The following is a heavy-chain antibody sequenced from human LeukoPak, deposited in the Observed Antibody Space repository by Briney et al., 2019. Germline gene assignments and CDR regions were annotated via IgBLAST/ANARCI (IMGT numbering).Heavy chain of an antibody. CDR1: GYTFTSYD. J-gene: IGHJ4*02. Sequence: LRASVKVSCKASGYTFTSYDINWVRQATGQGLEWMGWMNPNSGNTGYAQKFQGRVTITRNTSISTAYMELSSLRSEDTAVYYCASSEVKYGTSGYFAGLVDYWGQGTLVTVSS. CDR3: ASSEVKYGTSGYFAGLVDY. D-gene: IGHD3-22*01. CDR2: MNPNSGNT. V-gene: IGHV1-8*03.